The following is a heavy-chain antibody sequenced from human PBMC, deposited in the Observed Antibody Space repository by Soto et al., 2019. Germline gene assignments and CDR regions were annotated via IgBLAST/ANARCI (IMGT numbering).Heavy chain of an antibody. J-gene: IGHJ4*02. V-gene: IGHV4-59*08. CDR1: SDSISSYY. CDR2: TDYSGNT. CDR3: ARAVGDPLYYLDY. Sequence: QVQLQESGPGLVRPSETLSLTCTVSSDSISSYYWIWIRQSPGKGLEWIGYTDYSGNTNYNPSLKSLVTISGDTSKNQFSRRLSSVTAADTAVYYCARAVGDPLYYLDYWGQGTLVTVSS. D-gene: IGHD2-21*02.